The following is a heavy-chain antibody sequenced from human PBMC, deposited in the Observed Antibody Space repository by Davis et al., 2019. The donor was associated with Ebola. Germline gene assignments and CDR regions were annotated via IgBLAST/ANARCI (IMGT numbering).Heavy chain of an antibody. J-gene: IGHJ4*02. CDR2: IWYDGSNK. Sequence: GGSLRLSCAASGFTFSSYGMHWVRQAPGKGLEWVAVIWYDGSNKYYADSVKGRFTISRDNSKNTLYLQMNSLRAEDTAVYYCARDSRGVPAARGGLDYWGQGTLVTVSS. CDR1: GFTFSSYG. V-gene: IGHV3-33*01. D-gene: IGHD2-2*01. CDR3: ARDSRGVPAARGGLDY.